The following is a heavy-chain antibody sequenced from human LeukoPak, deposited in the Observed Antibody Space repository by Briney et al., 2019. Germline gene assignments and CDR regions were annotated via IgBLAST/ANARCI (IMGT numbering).Heavy chain of an antibody. V-gene: IGHV1-8*01. J-gene: IGHJ1*01. CDR2: MHPNSGNT. CDR3: ARGLGPTYAYIWGSYRPSAEYFQH. CDR1: GYTFTSYD. Sequence: ASVKVSCKASGYTFTSYDINWVRQATGQGLEWMGWMHPNSGNTGYAQKFQGRVTMTRNTSISTAYMELSSLRSEDTAVYYCARGLGPTYAYIWGSYRPSAEYFQHWGQGTLVTVSS. D-gene: IGHD3-16*02.